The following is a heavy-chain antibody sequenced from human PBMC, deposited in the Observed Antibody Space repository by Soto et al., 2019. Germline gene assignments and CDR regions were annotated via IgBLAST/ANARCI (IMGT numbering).Heavy chain of an antibody. CDR2: ISSTTNYI. CDR3: ARESEDLTSNFDY. J-gene: IGHJ4*02. Sequence: GGSLRLSCAASGFTFTRYSMNWVRQAPGKGLEWVSSISSTTNYIYYGDSMNGRFTISRDNAKNSLYLEMNSLRAEDTAVYYCARESEDLTSNFDYWGQGTLVTVSS. CDR1: GFTFTRYS. V-gene: IGHV3-21*06.